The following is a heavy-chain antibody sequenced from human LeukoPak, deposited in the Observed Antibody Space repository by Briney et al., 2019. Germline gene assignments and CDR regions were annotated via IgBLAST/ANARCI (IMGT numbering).Heavy chain of an antibody. CDR3: AREVRSGWYVWFDY. D-gene: IGHD6-19*01. Sequence: PSETLSLXCTVSGGSNSSYYWSWIRQPPGRGLEWIGYIYYSGSTNYNPSLKSRVTISVDTSKNQFSLKLSSVTAADTAVYYCAREVRSGWYVWFDYWGQGTLVTVSS. J-gene: IGHJ4*02. V-gene: IGHV4-59*01. CDR1: GGSNSSYY. CDR2: IYYSGST.